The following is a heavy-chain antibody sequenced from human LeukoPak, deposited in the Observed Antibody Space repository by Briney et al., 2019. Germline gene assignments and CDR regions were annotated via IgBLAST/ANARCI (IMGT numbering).Heavy chain of an antibody. CDR1: GFTFSDYY. D-gene: IGHD2-2*01. V-gene: IGHV3-11*06. CDR3: ARDLGYCSSTSCSDAFDI. CDR2: ISSSSYT. Sequence: GGSLRLSCAASGFTFSDYYMSWIRQAPGKGLEWVSSISSSSYTNYADSVKGRFTISRDNAKNSLYLQMNSLRAEDTAVYYCARDLGYCSSTSCSDAFDIWGQGTMVTVSS. J-gene: IGHJ3*02.